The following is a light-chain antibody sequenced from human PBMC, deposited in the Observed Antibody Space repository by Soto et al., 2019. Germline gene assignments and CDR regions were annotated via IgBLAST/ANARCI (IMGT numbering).Light chain of an antibody. Sequence: DIQMTQSPSTLSASVGDRVTITCRASQSIRTWLAWYQQKPGTAPKLLIYEASTLERGVPSRFSGVRFGTEFTLSVSSLQPDDFATYYCQQYNDSFPYTFGQGTKLQIK. J-gene: IGKJ2*01. V-gene: IGKV1-5*03. CDR3: QQYNDSFPYT. CDR2: EAS. CDR1: QSIRTW.